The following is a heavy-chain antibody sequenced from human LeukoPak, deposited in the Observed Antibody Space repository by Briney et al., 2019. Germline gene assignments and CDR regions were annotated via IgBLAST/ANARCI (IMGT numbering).Heavy chain of an antibody. Sequence: GGSLRLSCAASGFTFSSYWMHWVRQAPGKGLVWVSRINSDGSSTSYADSVKGRFTISRDNAKNTLYLQMNSLRAEDTAVYYCASSRWYCGGHCYSSLGYWGQGTLVTVSS. CDR1: GFTFSSYW. J-gene: IGHJ4*02. CDR3: ASSRWYCGGHCYSSLGY. D-gene: IGHD2-21*02. V-gene: IGHV3-74*01. CDR2: INSDGSST.